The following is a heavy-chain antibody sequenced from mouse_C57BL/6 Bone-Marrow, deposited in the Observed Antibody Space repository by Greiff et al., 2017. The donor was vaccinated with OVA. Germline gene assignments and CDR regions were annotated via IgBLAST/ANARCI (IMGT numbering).Heavy chain of an antibody. CDR2: IYPRSGNT. Sequence: QVQLQQSGAELARPGASVKLSCKASGYTFTSYGISWVKQRTGQGLEWIGEIYPRSGNTYYNEKFKGKATLTADKSSSTAYMELRSLTSEDSAVYVCARARDGDDEAYWGQGTLVTVSA. CDR1: GYTFTSYG. V-gene: IGHV1-81*01. D-gene: IGHD2-2*01. CDR3: ARARDGDDEAY. J-gene: IGHJ3*01.